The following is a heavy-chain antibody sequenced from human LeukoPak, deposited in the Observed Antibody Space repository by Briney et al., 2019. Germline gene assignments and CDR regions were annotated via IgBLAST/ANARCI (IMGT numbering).Heavy chain of an antibody. CDR3: ARAPRSGWYGHELDY. V-gene: IGHV1-2*02. CDR2: INPNSGGT. CDR1: GYTFTGYY. D-gene: IGHD6-19*01. Sequence: ASVKVSCKASGYTFTGYYMHWVRQAPGQGLEWMGWINPNSGGTNYAQKFQGRVTMTRDTSISTAYMELSRLRSDDTAVYYRARAPRSGWYGHELDYWGQGTLVTVSS. J-gene: IGHJ4*02.